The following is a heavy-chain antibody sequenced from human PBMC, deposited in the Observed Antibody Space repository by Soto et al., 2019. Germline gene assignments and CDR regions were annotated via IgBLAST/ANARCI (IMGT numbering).Heavy chain of an antibody. D-gene: IGHD1-26*01. V-gene: IGHV3-30*18. CDR2: ISYDGSNK. J-gene: IGHJ4*02. Sequence: VQLVESGGGVVQPGRSLRLSCAASGFTFSSYGMHWVRQAPGKGLEWVAVISYDGSNKYYADSVKGRFTISRDNSKNTLYLQMNSLRAEDTAVYYCAKVRGAQFRFDYWGQGTLVTVSS. CDR1: GFTFSSYG. CDR3: AKVRGAQFRFDY.